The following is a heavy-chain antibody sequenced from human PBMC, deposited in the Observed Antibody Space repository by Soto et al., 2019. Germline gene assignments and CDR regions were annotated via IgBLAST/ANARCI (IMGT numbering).Heavy chain of an antibody. J-gene: IGHJ4*02. Sequence: PSETLSLTCAVYGGSFSGYYWSWIRQPPGKGLEWIGEINHSGSTNYNPSLKSRVTISVDTSKNQFSLKLSSVTAADTAVYYCAVVVVVAATPSVRSLDYWGQGTLVTVSS. V-gene: IGHV4-34*01. CDR1: GGSFSGYY. D-gene: IGHD2-15*01. CDR2: INHSGST. CDR3: AVVVVVAATPSVRSLDY.